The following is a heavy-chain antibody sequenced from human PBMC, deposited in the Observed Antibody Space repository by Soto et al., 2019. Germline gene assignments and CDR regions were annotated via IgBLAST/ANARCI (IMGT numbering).Heavy chain of an antibody. J-gene: IGHJ4*01. CDR1: GGSISSESFY. CDR2: ISHGGNT. Sequence: SETLSLTCSVSGGSISSESFYWSWVRQHPGKGLEWIGEISHGGNTNYNPSLKSLATISLDKSNNQFSLSLSFVTAVDTALYYFATKTVAVAGLDWGHGTPVTSPQ. CDR3: ATKTVAVAGLD. V-gene: IGHV4-39*07. D-gene: IGHD6-13*01.